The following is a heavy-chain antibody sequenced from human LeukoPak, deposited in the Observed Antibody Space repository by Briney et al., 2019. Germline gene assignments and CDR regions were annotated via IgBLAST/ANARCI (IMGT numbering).Heavy chain of an antibody. D-gene: IGHD2-2*01. CDR2: ISGSGSTI. Sequence: KPGGSLRLSCAASGFTFSDYYMNWIRQAPGKGLEWVSYISGSGSTISYADSVKGRFTVSRDNAKNSLYLQMNSLRAEDTAVYYCARSILPAANAIDYWGQGTLVTVSS. CDR3: ARSILPAANAIDY. CDR1: GFTFSDYY. V-gene: IGHV3-11*04. J-gene: IGHJ4*02.